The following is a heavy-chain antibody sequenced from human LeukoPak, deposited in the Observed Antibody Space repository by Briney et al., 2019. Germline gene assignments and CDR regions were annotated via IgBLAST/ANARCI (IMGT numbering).Heavy chain of an antibody. Sequence: SETLSLTCTVSGGSISSYYWSWIRQPPGKGLEWIGYIYYSGSTYYNPSLKSRVTISVDTSKNQFSLKLSSVTAADTAVYYCARRWAVAGPFLWGQGTLVTVSS. CDR1: GGSISSYY. CDR3: ARRWAVAGPFL. J-gene: IGHJ4*02. V-gene: IGHV4-59*08. D-gene: IGHD6-19*01. CDR2: IYYSGST.